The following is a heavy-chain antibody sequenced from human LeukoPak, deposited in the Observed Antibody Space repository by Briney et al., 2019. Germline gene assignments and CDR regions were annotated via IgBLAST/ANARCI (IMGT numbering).Heavy chain of an antibody. CDR2: INHSGST. V-gene: IGHV4-34*01. D-gene: IGHD5-18*01. Sequence: SETLSLTCAVYGGSFSGYYWSWIRQPPGKGLEGIGEINHSGSTNYNPSLKSRVTISVDTSKNQFSLKLSSVTAADTAVYYCASLDTADPYYFDYWGQGTLVTVSS. CDR1: GGSFSGYY. CDR3: ASLDTADPYYFDY. J-gene: IGHJ4*02.